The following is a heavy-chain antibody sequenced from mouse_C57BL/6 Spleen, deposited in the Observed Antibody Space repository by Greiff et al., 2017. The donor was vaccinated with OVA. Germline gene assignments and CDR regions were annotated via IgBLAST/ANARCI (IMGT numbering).Heavy chain of an antibody. CDR2: IYPGDGDT. CDR3: ARSLPLDY. CDR1: GYAFSSSW. D-gene: IGHD6-5*01. Sequence: QVQLKESGPELVKPGASVKISCKASGYAFSSSWMNWVKQRPGKGLEWIGRIYPGDGDTNYNGKFKGKATLTADKSSSTAYMQLSSLTSEDSAVYFCARSLPLDYWGQGTTLTVSS. V-gene: IGHV1-82*01. J-gene: IGHJ2*01.